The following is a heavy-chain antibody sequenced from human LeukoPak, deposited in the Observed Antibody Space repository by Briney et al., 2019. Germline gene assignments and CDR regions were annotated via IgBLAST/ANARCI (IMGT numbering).Heavy chain of an antibody. D-gene: IGHD6-19*01. CDR2: IYPKSGGT. CDR1: GYTFTDYH. Sequence: ASVKVSCTASGYTFTDYHVHWVRQAPGQGLQWMGWIYPKSGGTNYAQKFQGRVPMTRDTSISTAYMELNRLTSDDTAIYYCARLGVGRWMVVTYYYYGMDVWGQGTTVTVSS. CDR3: ARLGVGRWMVVTYYYYGMDV. V-gene: IGHV1-2*02. J-gene: IGHJ6*02.